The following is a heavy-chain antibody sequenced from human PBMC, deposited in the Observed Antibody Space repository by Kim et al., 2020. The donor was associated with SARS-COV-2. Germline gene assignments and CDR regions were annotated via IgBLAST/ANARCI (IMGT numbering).Heavy chain of an antibody. CDR1: GESFSGYH. Sequence: SETLSLTCAVYGESFSGYHWTWIRLAPGKGLEWIGDIRHSGSTEYNPSLKSRVTISGDTSKNQFSLNLRFVTATDTAVYYCARRIRLGPGQIHYYAMDVWGQGSAVTVAS. D-gene: IGHD3-16*01. CDR3: ARRIRLGPGQIHYYAMDV. CDR2: IRHSGST. V-gene: IGHV4-34*01. J-gene: IGHJ6*02.